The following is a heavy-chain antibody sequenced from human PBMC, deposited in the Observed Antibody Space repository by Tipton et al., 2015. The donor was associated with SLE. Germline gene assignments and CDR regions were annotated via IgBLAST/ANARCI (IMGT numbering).Heavy chain of an antibody. CDR3: ARVGVYGLGTNYYYYMDV. Sequence: TLSLTCAVSGYSISSGYYWGWIRQPPGKGLEWIGSIYHSGSTYYNSSLESRVTISVDTSKNQFSLKLSSVTAADTAVYYCARVGVYGLGTNYYYYMDVWGKGTTVTVSS. CDR2: IYHSGST. CDR1: GYSISSGYY. J-gene: IGHJ6*03. V-gene: IGHV4-38-2*01. D-gene: IGHD2-8*02.